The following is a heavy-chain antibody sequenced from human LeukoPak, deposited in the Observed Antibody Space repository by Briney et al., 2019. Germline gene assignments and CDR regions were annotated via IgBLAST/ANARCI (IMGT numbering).Heavy chain of an antibody. CDR3: ARAERGILTKNAFDI. CDR2: IIPIFGTA. V-gene: IGHV1-69*01. Sequence: SVKVSCKASGGTFSSYAISWVRQAPGQGLEWMGGIIPIFGTANYAQKFQGRVTITADESTSTAYTELSSLRSEDTAVYYCARAERGILTKNAFDIWGQGTMVTVSS. D-gene: IGHD3-9*01. J-gene: IGHJ3*02. CDR1: GGTFSSYA.